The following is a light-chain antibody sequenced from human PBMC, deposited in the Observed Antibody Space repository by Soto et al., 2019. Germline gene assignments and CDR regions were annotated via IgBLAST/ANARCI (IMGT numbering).Light chain of an antibody. J-gene: IGKJ2*01. Sequence: EIVMTQSPATLSVSPGERATLSCRASQSVSSNLAWYQQKPGQAPRLLIYGASTRATGIPARFSGSGSGTEFTLTISSLQPEDFATYYCQQTYNTPRTFGQGTKLQIK. CDR2: GAS. CDR1: QSVSSN. CDR3: QQTYNTPRT. V-gene: IGKV3-15*01.